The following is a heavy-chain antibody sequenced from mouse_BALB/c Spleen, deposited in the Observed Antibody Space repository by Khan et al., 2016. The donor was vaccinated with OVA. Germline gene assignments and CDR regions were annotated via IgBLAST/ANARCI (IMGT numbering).Heavy chain of an antibody. CDR1: GYTFTDFT. J-gene: IGHJ3*01. CDR2: INTYYGDV. CDR3: PRGGGGSRFAY. Sequence: QVQLKQSGAELVRPGVSVKISCKGSGYTFTDFTMHWVKQSHAKSLEWIGVINTYYGDVTYNQKFKGKATMTVDKSSSTVYMELARLTSEDSAIFYGPRGGGGSRFAYGGQGTLVTVSA. V-gene: IGHV1S137*01.